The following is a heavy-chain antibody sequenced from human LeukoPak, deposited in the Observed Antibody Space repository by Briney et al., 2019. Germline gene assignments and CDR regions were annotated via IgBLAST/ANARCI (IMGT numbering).Heavy chain of an antibody. CDR1: GGSISTSNYY. CDR2: IFYSGST. Sequence: SETLSLTCTVSGGSISTSNYYWGWIRQPPGKGLEWIGSIFYSGSTYYSPSLRSRVTISLDTSRNQFSLKLNSVTAADTAVYYCAAEFSAYDPFDYWGQGTLVTVSS. CDR3: AAEFSAYDPFDY. V-gene: IGHV4-39*01. D-gene: IGHD5-12*01. J-gene: IGHJ4*02.